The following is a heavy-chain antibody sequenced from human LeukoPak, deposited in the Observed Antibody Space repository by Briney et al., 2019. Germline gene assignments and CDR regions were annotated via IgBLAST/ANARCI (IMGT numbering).Heavy chain of an antibody. J-gene: IGHJ6*03. CDR3: ARWAGSAGYYYYYMDV. D-gene: IGHD1-14*01. Sequence: ASVKVSCKASGYTFTGYYMHWVRQAPGQGLEWMGWFNPNSGGTNYAQKFQGRVTMTRDTSISTAYMELSRLRSDDTAVYYCARWAGSAGYYYYYMDVWGKGTTVTVSS. CDR1: GYTFTGYY. CDR2: FNPNSGGT. V-gene: IGHV1-2*02.